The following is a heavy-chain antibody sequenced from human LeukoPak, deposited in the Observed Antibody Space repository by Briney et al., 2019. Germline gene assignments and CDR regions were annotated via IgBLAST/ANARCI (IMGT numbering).Heavy chain of an antibody. Sequence: SETLSLTCTVSGGSISSYYWSWIRQPPGKGLEWIGYIYYSGSTNYNPSLKSRVTISVDTSKNQFSLKLSSVTAADTAVYYCARSYNVDTAMIEYWGQGTLVTVSS. CDR1: GGSISSYY. J-gene: IGHJ4*02. D-gene: IGHD5-18*01. CDR2: IYYSGST. CDR3: ARSYNVDTAMIEY. V-gene: IGHV4-59*08.